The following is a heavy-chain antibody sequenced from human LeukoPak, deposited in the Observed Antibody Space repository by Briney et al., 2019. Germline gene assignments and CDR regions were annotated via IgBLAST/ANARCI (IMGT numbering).Heavy chain of an antibody. D-gene: IGHD2-2*01. Sequence: GGSLRLSCAASGFTFSDYYMSWIRQAPGKGLEWVSYISSSGSTIYYADSVKGRFTISRDNSKNTLYLQMNSLRAEDTAVYYCAKGWDIVVVPALFDPWGQGTLVTVSS. CDR2: ISSSGSTI. CDR3: AKGWDIVVVPALFDP. J-gene: IGHJ5*02. CDR1: GFTFSDYY. V-gene: IGHV3-11*01.